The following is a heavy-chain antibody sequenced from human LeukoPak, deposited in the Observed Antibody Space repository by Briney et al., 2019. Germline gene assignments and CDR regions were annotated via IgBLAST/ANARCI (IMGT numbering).Heavy chain of an antibody. J-gene: IGHJ4*02. CDR3: ARDRGIMTTFGGVIAKGAHY. D-gene: IGHD3-16*02. V-gene: IGHV4-38-2*02. CDR1: GYPISSGYS. Sequence: PSETLSLTCTVSGYPISSGYSWSWIRQPPGQGLVWIGDIDYSGSTYYNPSLKSRVTISEDMSKNRFSLKLSSVTAADTAMYYCARDRGIMTTFGGVIAKGAHYWGQGTLVTVSS. CDR2: IDYSGST.